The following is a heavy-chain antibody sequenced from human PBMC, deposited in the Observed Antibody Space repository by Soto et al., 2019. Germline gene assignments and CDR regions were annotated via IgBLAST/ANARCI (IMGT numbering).Heavy chain of an antibody. CDR1: GGSISGSY. J-gene: IGHJ4*02. Sequence: SETLSLTCTVSGGSISGSYWTWIRQPPGKGLEFIGYIYYTGITNYNPSLWSRVTISIDTSKNQFSLNLSSVTAADTAVYYCASLADSKPVFWGQGTLVTVSS. CDR3: ASLADSKPVF. V-gene: IGHV4-59*01. D-gene: IGHD6-25*01. CDR2: IYYTGIT.